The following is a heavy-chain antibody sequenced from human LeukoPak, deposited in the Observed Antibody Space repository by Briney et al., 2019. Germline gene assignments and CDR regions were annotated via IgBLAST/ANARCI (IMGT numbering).Heavy chain of an antibody. J-gene: IGHJ4*02. Sequence: SETLSLTCAVSGGSISSGGYSWRWIRQPPGKGLEWIGYIYHSGSTYYNPSLKSRVTISVDRSKNQFSLKLNSVTATDTAVYYCARDRYGDHTYFDYWGQGTLVTVSS. V-gene: IGHV4-30-2*01. CDR3: ARDRYGDHTYFDY. CDR2: IYHSGST. D-gene: IGHD4-17*01. CDR1: GGSISSGGYS.